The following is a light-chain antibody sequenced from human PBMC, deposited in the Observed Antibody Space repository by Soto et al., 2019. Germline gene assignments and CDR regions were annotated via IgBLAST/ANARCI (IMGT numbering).Light chain of an antibody. CDR3: QQGTALMYT. CDR2: GAS. CDR1: QSVRSE. Sequence: EIVMTQSPASLSVSPGERVTLSCRASQSVRSELAWYQQKSGQPPRLLIYGASTRATGIPARFSGSGSGTEFTLTINDLQSEDFATYYCQQGTALMYTFGQGTKLEIK. J-gene: IGKJ2*01. V-gene: IGKV3-15*01.